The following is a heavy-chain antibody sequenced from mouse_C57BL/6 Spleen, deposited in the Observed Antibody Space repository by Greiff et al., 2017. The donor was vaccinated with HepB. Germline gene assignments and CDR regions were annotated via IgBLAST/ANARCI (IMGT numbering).Heavy chain of an antibody. V-gene: IGHV5-4*03. D-gene: IGHD1-1*01. J-gene: IGHJ2*01. CDR3: ARGQGDYYGSSGYYFDY. CDR1: GFTFSSYA. CDR2: ISDGGSYT. Sequence: EVKVVESGGGLVKPGGSLKLSCAASGFTFSSYAMSWVRQTPEKRLEWVATISDGGSYTYYPDNVKGRFTISRDNAKNNLYLQMSHLKSEDTAMYYCARGQGDYYGSSGYYFDYWGQGTTLTVSS.